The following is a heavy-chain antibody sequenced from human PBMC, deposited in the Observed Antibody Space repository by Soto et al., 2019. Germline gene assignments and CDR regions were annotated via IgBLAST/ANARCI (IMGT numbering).Heavy chain of an antibody. Sequence: XETLYLPGSVPGASVISGSYYGSWIRQPPGKGLEWIGYVYSSGSTNYNPSLESRVTISVDTTKNQLSLDLRSGTAADTAVDYCARERVVPRGTYRSYFDYWGQGTLVTVSS. D-gene: IGHD1-26*01. CDR2: VYSSGST. CDR3: ARERVVPRGTYRSYFDY. J-gene: IGHJ4*02. CDR1: GASVISGSYY. V-gene: IGHV4-61*01.